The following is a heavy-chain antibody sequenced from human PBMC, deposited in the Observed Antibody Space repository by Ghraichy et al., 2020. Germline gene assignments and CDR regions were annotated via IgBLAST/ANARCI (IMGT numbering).Heavy chain of an antibody. CDR1: GFTFSDYY. Sequence: GVLRLSCAASGFTFSDYYMSWIRQAPGKGLEWVSYISSSGSTIYYADSVKGRFTISRDNAKNSLYLQMNSLRAEDTAVYYCATPRLNPIYYYYGMDVWGQGTTVTVSS. D-gene: IGHD2-21*01. V-gene: IGHV3-11*01. CDR2: ISSSGSTI. J-gene: IGHJ6*02. CDR3: ATPRLNPIYYYYGMDV.